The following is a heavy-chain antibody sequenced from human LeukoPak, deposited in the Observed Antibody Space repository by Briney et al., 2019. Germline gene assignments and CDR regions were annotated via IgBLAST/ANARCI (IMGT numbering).Heavy chain of an antibody. J-gene: IGHJ5*02. V-gene: IGHV4-34*01. Sequence: SETLSLTCAVYGGSFSGYYWSWIRQPPGKGLEWIGEINHSGSTNYNPSLKSRVTISVDTSKNQFSLKLSSVTAADTAVYYCARLGEQWELNWFDPWGQGTLVTVSS. CDR1: GGSFSGYY. CDR2: INHSGST. D-gene: IGHD1-26*01. CDR3: ARLGEQWELNWFDP.